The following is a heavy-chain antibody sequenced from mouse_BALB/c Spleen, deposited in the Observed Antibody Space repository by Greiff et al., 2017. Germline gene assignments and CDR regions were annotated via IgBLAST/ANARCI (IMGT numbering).Heavy chain of an antibody. CDR3: ARGQYYAMDY. Sequence: VKLMESGPGLVAPSQSLSITCTVSGFSLTSYGVHWVRQPPGKGLEWLGVIWAGGSTNYNSALMSRLSISKDNSKSQVFLKMNSLQTDDTAMYYCARGQYYAMDYWGQGTSVTVSS. CDR2: IWAGGST. V-gene: IGHV2-9*02. D-gene: IGHD3-2*01. J-gene: IGHJ4*01. CDR1: GFSLTSYG.